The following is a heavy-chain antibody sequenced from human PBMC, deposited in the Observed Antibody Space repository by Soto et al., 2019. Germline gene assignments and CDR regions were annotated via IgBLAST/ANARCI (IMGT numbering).Heavy chain of an antibody. V-gene: IGHV5-51*01. D-gene: IGHD3-22*01. CDR1: GYSFTSYW. CDR2: IYPGDSDT. CDR3: ATVPYDSSGYYDAFDI. J-gene: IGHJ3*02. Sequence: GESLKISCKGSGYSFTSYWIGWVRQMPGKGLEWMGIIYPGDSDTRYSPSFQGQVTISADKSISTAYLPWSSLKASDTAMYYCATVPYDSSGYYDAFDIWGQGTMVTVSS.